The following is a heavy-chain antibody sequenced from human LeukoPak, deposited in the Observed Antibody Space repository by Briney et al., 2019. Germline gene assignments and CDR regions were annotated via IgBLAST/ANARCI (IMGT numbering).Heavy chain of an antibody. CDR3: AREGIRYYFDY. Sequence: GGSLRLSCAASGFTFSSYVMSWVRQAPGKGLEWVSSISGSGGSTYYADSVKGRFTISRDNSKNTLYLQMNSLRAEDTAVYYCAREGIRYYFDYWGQGTLVTVSS. CDR2: ISGSGGST. CDR1: GFTFSSYV. J-gene: IGHJ4*02. V-gene: IGHV3-23*01. D-gene: IGHD2-15*01.